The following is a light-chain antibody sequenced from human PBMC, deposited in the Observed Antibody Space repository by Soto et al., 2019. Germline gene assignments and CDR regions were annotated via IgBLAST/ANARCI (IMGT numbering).Light chain of an antibody. CDR1: SSDVGTYNL. CDR2: KVS. CDR3: SSYTTSSTYV. J-gene: IGLJ1*01. V-gene: IGLV2-14*02. Sequence: QSVLTQPASVSGSPGQSITISCTETSSDVGTYNLVSWYQQYAGKAPKLIIYKVSNRPSGVSNRFSGSKSGNTASLTISGLQAADEADYYCSSYTTSSTYVFGTGTKVTVL.